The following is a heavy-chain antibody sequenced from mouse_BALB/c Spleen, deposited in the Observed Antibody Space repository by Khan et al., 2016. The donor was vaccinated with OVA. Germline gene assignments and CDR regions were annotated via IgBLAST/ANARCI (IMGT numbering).Heavy chain of an antibody. Sequence: QVQLQQSGAELVKPGASVKLSCKASGYTFTSYYMYWVKQRPGQGLEWIGEINPSNGGPNVNEKFKSKATLTVDKSSSTAYMEVSRLTSEDSAVYYCTRGGYGSPFAYWGQGTLVTVSA. CDR2: INPSNGGP. CDR1: GYTFTSYY. CDR3: TRGGYGSPFAY. J-gene: IGHJ3*01. D-gene: IGHD1-1*01. V-gene: IGHV1S81*02.